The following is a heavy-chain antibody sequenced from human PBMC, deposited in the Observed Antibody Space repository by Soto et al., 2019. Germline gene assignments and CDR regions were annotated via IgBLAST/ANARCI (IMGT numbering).Heavy chain of an antibody. CDR2: IYYSGST. V-gene: IGHV4-31*03. CDR1: GGSISSGGYY. J-gene: IGHJ4*02. CDR3: ASTGERWILGYYFDY. D-gene: IGHD2-2*03. Sequence: QVQLQESGPGLVKPSQTLSLTCTVSGGSISSGGYYWSWIRQHPGKGLEWIGYIYYSGSTYYNPSLKSRVTXPXXXSXXQFSLKLSSVTAADTAVYYCASTGERWILGYYFDYWGQGTLVTVSS.